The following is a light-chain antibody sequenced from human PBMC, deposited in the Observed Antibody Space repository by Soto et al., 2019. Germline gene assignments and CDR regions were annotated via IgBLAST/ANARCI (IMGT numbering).Light chain of an antibody. CDR3: SSYTISNTLPFV. Sequence: AARVSGSRGQSNPICCTGTLRDVGGYNYVSWYQQYPGKSPKLLIYEVTHRPSGVSNRFSGSKSANTASLTISGLQAEEEADYYCSSYTISNTLPFVFGTGTKVTVL. V-gene: IGLV2-14*01. J-gene: IGLJ1*01. CDR2: EVT. CDR1: LRDVGGYNY.